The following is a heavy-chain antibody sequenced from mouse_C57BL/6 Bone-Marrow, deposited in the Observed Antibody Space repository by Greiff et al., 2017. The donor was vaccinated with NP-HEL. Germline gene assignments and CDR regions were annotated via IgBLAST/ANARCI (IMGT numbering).Heavy chain of an antibody. CDR2: IYPGNSDT. V-gene: IGHV1-5*01. D-gene: IGHD2-12*01. CDR1: GYTFTSYW. CDR3: TRTYYSTFAY. Sequence: DVQLQESGTVLARPGASVKMSCKTSGYTFTSYWMHWVKQRPGQGLEWIGAIYPGNSDTSYNQKFKGKAKLTAVTSASTAYMELSSLTNEDSAVYYCTRTYYSTFAYWGQGTLVTVSA. J-gene: IGHJ3*01.